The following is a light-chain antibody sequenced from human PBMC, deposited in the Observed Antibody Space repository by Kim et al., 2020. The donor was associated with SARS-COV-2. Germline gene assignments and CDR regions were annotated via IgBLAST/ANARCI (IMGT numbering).Light chain of an antibody. CDR2: GAS. CDR1: QDICNS. J-gene: IGKJ1*01. CDR3: QKYNKDPRT. V-gene: IGKV1-27*01. Sequence: DIQMTQSPSALSASVGDRVTITCRASQDICNSLDWYQQKTGKVPKLLIYGASTLQSGVPSRFSGSGFGTEFTLTISGLQPEDVASYYCQKYNKDPRTFGEGTKMDIK.